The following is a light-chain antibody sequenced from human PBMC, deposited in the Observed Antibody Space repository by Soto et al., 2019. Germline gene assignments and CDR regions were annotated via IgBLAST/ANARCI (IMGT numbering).Light chain of an antibody. CDR2: DAS. CDR3: QQRSNWPIT. J-gene: IGKJ5*01. V-gene: IGKV3D-20*02. CDR1: QTVRNNY. Sequence: VLTQSPGPLSLSPGERATLSCRASQTVRNNYLAWYQQKPGQAPRLMIYDASSRATGIPDRFSGGGSGTDFTLTISRLEPEDVAVYYCQQRSNWPITFGQGTRLEIK.